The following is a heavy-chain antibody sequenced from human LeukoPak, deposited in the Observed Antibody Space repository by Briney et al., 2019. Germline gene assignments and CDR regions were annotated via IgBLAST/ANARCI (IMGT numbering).Heavy chain of an antibody. J-gene: IGHJ4*02. Sequence: GGSLRLSCPASGFTFSSFWMSWVSQVPGKGVEWVANIKQDGSKKDYVDSVKGGFVIFRDNAKDSLCLQMNSLRVEDTAVYYCATGYGDYWGQGTLVTVSS. V-gene: IGHV3-7*03. D-gene: IGHD5-12*01. CDR3: ATGYGDY. CDR1: GFTFSSFW. CDR2: IKQDGSKK.